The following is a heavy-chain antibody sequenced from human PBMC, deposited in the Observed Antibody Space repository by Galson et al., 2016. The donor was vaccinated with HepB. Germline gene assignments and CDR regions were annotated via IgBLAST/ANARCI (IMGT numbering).Heavy chain of an antibody. Sequence: SVKVSCKASGYSFTGYFIHWVRQAPGQGLEWMGLIKPHSGGTKYAQKFQGRVTLTRDTSTSTVYMEVTSLRSDDTAVYFCAREFNRHTVTTFYYYGMDVWGQGTTVTVSS. D-gene: IGHD4-17*01. CDR2: IKPHSGGT. CDR1: GYSFTGYF. J-gene: IGHJ6*02. V-gene: IGHV1-2*02. CDR3: AREFNRHTVTTFYYYGMDV.